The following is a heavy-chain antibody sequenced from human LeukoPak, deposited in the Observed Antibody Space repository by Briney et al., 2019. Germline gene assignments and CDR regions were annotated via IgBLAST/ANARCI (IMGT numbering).Heavy chain of an antibody. CDR3: ARVAERTWLPYDAAFDI. CDR1: GYSISDGYY. CDR2: IYHGGST. D-gene: IGHD3-9*01. J-gene: IGHJ3*02. Sequence: PSETLSLTCTVSGYSISDGYYWGWIRPPPGKGLEWIATIYHGGSTYYNPSLESRVTISLDTSKNHFSLNLTSVAAADTAMYYCARVAERTWLPYDAAFDIWGRGTMVTVSS. V-gene: IGHV4-38-2*02.